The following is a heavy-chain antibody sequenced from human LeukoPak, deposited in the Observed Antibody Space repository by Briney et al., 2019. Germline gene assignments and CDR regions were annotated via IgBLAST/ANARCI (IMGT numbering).Heavy chain of an antibody. J-gene: IGHJ3*02. Sequence: PSETLSLTCAVYGGSFSGYYWSWIRQPPGKGLEWIGYIYYSGSTNYNPSLKSRVTISVDTSKNQFSLKLSSVTAADTAVYYCARDREGGGDAFDIWGQGTMVTVSS. D-gene: IGHD1-26*01. CDR3: ARDREGGGDAFDI. CDR1: GGSFSGYY. CDR2: IYYSGST. V-gene: IGHV4-59*01.